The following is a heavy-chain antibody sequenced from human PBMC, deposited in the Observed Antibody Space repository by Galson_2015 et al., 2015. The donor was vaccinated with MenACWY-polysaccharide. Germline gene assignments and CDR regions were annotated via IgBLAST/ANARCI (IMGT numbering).Heavy chain of an antibody. D-gene: IGHD2-8*02. CDR3: ARDPYPEARSGPDY. Sequence: SVKVSCKASGYTFTTYEINWVRQATGQGLEWMGSVNPNSGDTGYAQKFQGRVTMTRNTSISTAYMELSGLRSEDTAVYYCARDPYPEARSGPDYWGQGTLVTVSS. J-gene: IGHJ4*02. CDR2: VNPNSGDT. V-gene: IGHV1-8*01. CDR1: GYTFTTYE.